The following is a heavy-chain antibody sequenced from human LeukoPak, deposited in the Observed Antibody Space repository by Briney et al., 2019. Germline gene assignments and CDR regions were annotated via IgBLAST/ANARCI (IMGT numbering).Heavy chain of an antibody. J-gene: IGHJ4*02. CDR2: ISWNSGSI. CDR3: AKARYSGSYSEFDY. CDR1: GFTLDDYA. Sequence: GGSLRLFCAASGFTLDDYAMHWVRQAPGKGLEWVSGISWNSGSIGYADSVKGRFTISRDNAKNSLYLQMNSLRAEDTALYYCAKARYSGSYSEFDYWGQGTLVTVSS. D-gene: IGHD1-26*01. V-gene: IGHV3-9*01.